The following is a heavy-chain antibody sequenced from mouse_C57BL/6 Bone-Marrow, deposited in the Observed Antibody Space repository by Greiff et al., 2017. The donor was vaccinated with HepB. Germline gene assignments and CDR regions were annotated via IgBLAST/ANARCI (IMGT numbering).Heavy chain of an antibody. D-gene: IGHD1-1*01. V-gene: IGHV14-2*01. CDR2: IDPEDGET. J-gene: IGHJ1*03. CDR3: ARIYYYGSSYWYFDV. Sequence: VQLQQSGAELVKPGASVKLSCTASGFNIKDYYMHWVKQRTEQGLEWIGMIDPEDGETKYSPKFQGKATMTADTSYNTAYLQLSSLTSEDTAVYDGARIYYYGSSYWYFDVWGTGTTVTVSS. CDR1: GFNIKDYY.